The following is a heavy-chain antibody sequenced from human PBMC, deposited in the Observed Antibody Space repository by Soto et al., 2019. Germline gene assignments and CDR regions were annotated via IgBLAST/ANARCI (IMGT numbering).Heavy chain of an antibody. D-gene: IGHD2-15*01. CDR2: FDPEDGET. J-gene: IGHJ4*02. CDR1: GYTLPELS. Sequence: GASVKVSCKVSGYTLPELSMHWVRQAPGKGLEWMGGFDPEDGETIYAQKLQGRVTMTEDTSTDTAYMELSSLRSEDTAVYYCATIARDCSGGSCYSAFPYYWGQGTLVTVSS. V-gene: IGHV1-24*01. CDR3: ATIARDCSGGSCYSAFPYY.